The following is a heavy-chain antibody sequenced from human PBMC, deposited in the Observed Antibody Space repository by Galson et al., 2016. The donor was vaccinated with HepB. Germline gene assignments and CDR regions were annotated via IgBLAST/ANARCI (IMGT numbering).Heavy chain of an antibody. CDR1: GGTFTNYA. V-gene: IGHV1-69*06. CDR2: IITLSGTA. CDR3: AREISHFDY. Sequence: SVKVSCKASGGTFTNYAFSWVRQAPGQGLEWLGGIITLSGTANYAQKLQGRLTITADKSTNTAYMEMSSLTSEDTAVYYCAREISHFDYWGQGTLVTVSS. D-gene: IGHD3-3*02. J-gene: IGHJ4*02.